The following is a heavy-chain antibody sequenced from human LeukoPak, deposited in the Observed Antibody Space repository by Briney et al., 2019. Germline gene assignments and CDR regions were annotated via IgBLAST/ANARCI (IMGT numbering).Heavy chain of an antibody. CDR1: GYTFTSYD. J-gene: IGHJ6*02. V-gene: IGHV1-8*01. CDR2: MNPNSGNT. CDR3: ARGNWNYVGYYGMDV. Sequence: GASVKVSRKASGYTFTSYDINWVRQATGQGLEWMGWMNPNSGNTGYAQKFQGRVTMTRNTSISTAYMELSSLRSEDTAVYYCARGNWNYVGYYGMDVWGQGTTVTVSS. D-gene: IGHD1-7*01.